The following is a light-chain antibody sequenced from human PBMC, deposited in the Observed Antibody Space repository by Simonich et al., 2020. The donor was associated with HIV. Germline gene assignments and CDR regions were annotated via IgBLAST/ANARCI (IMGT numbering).Light chain of an antibody. Sequence: DIQMTQSPSTLSASVGDRVTITCRASQSISSWLAWYQQKPGKAPKLLIYKASSLESGVPSRFSGSGSGTEFTLTISSLQPDDFATYYCQQAYSFPPTFGGGTKVDLK. CDR1: QSISSW. CDR2: KAS. V-gene: IGKV1-5*03. J-gene: IGKJ4*01. CDR3: QQAYSFPPT.